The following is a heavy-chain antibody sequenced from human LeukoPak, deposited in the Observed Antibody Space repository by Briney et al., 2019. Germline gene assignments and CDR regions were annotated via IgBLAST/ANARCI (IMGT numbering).Heavy chain of an antibody. CDR3: AKEPSEYYYGSGPKGY. V-gene: IGHV3-23*01. Sequence: GGSLRLSCAASGFTFSSYAMSWVRQAPGKGLEWVSAISGSGGSTYYADSVKGRFTISRDNSKNTLYLQMNSLRAEDTAVYYCAKEPSEYYYGSGPKGYWGQGTLVTVSS. CDR1: GFTFSSYA. CDR2: ISGSGGST. J-gene: IGHJ4*02. D-gene: IGHD3-10*01.